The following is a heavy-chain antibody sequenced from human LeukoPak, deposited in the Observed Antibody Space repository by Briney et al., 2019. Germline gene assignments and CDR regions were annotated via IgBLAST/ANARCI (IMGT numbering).Heavy chain of an antibody. J-gene: IGHJ6*03. D-gene: IGHD2-2*01. Sequence: GASVKVSCKASGYTFTSYYMHWVRQAPGQGLEWMGIINPSGGSTSYAQKFQGRVTMTRDTSTGTVYMELSSLRSEDTAVYYCARDGLGVVVPAANSYYYYYMDVWGKGTTVTVSS. CDR1: GYTFTSYY. CDR3: ARDGLGVVVPAANSYYYYYMDV. V-gene: IGHV1-46*01. CDR2: INPSGGST.